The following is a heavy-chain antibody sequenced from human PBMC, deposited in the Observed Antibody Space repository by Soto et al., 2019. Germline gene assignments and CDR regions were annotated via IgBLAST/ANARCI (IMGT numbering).Heavy chain of an antibody. CDR3: ARARGIQLTFGNHFDS. V-gene: IGHV1-69*01. CDR1: GGTFNSYA. J-gene: IGHJ4*02. Sequence: QVKLVQSGGEVRKPGSSVKVSCKASGGTFNSYAISWVRQAPGQGLEWMGGIIPVFGTAKYAERLQGRVTITADESKRTFYVELSGLRSEDTALYYCARARGIQLTFGNHFDSWGQGTLVTVSS. D-gene: IGHD5-18*01. CDR2: IIPVFGTA.